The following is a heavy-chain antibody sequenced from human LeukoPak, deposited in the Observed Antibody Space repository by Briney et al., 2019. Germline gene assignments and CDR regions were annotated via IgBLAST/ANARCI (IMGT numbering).Heavy chain of an antibody. V-gene: IGHV4-59*08. J-gene: IGHJ4*02. CDR2: IYYSGST. CDR3: ARHGTLRQQLAAHFDY. Sequence: SETLSLTCTVSGGSISSYYWSWIRQPPGKGLEWIGYIYYSGSTNYNPSLKSRVTISVDTSKNQFSLKLSSVTAADTAVYYCARHGTLRQQLAAHFDYWGQGTLVTVSS. CDR1: GGSISSYY. D-gene: IGHD6-13*01.